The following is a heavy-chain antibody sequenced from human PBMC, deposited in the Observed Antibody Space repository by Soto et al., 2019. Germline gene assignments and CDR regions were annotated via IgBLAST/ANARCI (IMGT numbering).Heavy chain of an antibody. CDR2: VHTTENT. CDR3: ARARTTAAGLYFDN. V-gene: IGHV4-4*07. D-gene: IGHD6-13*01. Sequence: SETLSLTCTVSGDSISSYYWSWIRQPAGKGMEWIGRVHTTENTNYNPSLSSRVTMSVDTSNNQFSLKLTSLTAADTAVYSCARARTTAAGLYFDNWGQGTLVTVSS. CDR1: GDSISSYY. J-gene: IGHJ4*02.